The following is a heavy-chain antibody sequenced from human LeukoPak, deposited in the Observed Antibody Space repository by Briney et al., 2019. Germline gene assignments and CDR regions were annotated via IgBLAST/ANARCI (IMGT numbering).Heavy chain of an antibody. Sequence: ASVKVSCKASGYTFTSYGISWVRQAPGQGPEWMGWISAYNGNTNYAQKLQGRVTVTTGTSTSTAYMELRSLRSDDTAVYYCASTGYCSSTSCWSYWGQGTLVTVSS. CDR2: ISAYNGNT. D-gene: IGHD2-2*01. V-gene: IGHV1-18*01. CDR1: GYTFTSYG. J-gene: IGHJ4*02. CDR3: ASTGYCSSTSCWSY.